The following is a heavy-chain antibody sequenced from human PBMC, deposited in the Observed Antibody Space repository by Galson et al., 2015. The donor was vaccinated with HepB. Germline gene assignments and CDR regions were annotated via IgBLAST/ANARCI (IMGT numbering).Heavy chain of an antibody. V-gene: IGHV1-69*13. CDR1: GGTFSSYA. CDR2: IIPIFGTA. J-gene: IGHJ4*02. Sequence: SVKVSCKASGGTFSSYAISWVRQAPGQGLEWMGGIIPIFGTANYAQKFQGRVTITADESTSTAYMELSSLRSEDTAVYYCAIFKLYPDIVATQRFWYFDYWGQGTLVTVSS. CDR3: AIFKLYPDIVATQRFWYFDY. D-gene: IGHD5-12*01.